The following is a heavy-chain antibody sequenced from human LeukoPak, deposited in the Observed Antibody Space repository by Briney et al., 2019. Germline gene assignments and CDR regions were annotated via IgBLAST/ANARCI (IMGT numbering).Heavy chain of an antibody. CDR2: ISDSSGYT. V-gene: IGHV3-11*06. D-gene: IGHD1-26*01. CDR3: ARDRVGGSYVFDI. J-gene: IGHJ3*02. Sequence: TSGGSLRLSCAASGFIFSDYYMSWIRQAPGKGLEWVSYISDSSGYTKDADSVKGRFTISRDNAKKSLYLQMNSLRAEDTAVYYCARDRVGGSYVFDIWGQGTMVTVSS. CDR1: GFIFSDYY.